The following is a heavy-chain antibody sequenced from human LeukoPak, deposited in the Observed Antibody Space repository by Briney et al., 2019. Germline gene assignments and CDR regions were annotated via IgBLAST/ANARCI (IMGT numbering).Heavy chain of an antibody. V-gene: IGHV3-21*01. D-gene: IGHD3-22*01. CDR3: ASGVTTDY. Sequence: GGSLRLSCAASGFTFSSYSMNWVRQAPGKGLEWVSSISSRSSYIYYADSVKGRFTISRDNAKNSLYLQMNSLRAEDTAVYYCASGVTTDYWGQGTLVTVSS. CDR2: ISSRSSYI. CDR1: GFTFSSYS. J-gene: IGHJ4*02.